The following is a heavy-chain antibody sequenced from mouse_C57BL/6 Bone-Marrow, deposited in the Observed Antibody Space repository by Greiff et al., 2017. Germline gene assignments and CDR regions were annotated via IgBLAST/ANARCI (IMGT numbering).Heavy chain of an antibody. CDR3: SSCDGNYFDF. CDR2: IDPEIGDT. Sequence: VHVKQSGAELVRPGASVKLSCTASGFNIKDDYIHWVKQRPEQGLEWIGWIDPEIGDTEYASKFQGKATITSDTSSNTAYLQLSSLTSEDTAVYYCSSCDGNYFDFWGQGTPLTVAS. CDR1: GFNIKDDY. D-gene: IGHD2-3*01. J-gene: IGHJ2*01. V-gene: IGHV14-4*01.